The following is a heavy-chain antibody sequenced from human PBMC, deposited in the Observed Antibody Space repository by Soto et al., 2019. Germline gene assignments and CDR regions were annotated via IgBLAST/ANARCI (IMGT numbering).Heavy chain of an antibody. Sequence: SGPTLVNPTQTLTLTCTFSGFSLSTSGMCVSWIRQPPGKALEWLALIDWDDDKYYSTSLKTRLTISKDTSKNQVVLTMTNMDPVDTATYYCARMIYGSGSYSLLEYYYGMDVWGQGTTVTVSS. V-gene: IGHV2-70*01. CDR1: GFSLSTSGMC. CDR2: IDWDDDK. CDR3: ARMIYGSGSYSLLEYYYGMDV. J-gene: IGHJ6*02. D-gene: IGHD3-10*01.